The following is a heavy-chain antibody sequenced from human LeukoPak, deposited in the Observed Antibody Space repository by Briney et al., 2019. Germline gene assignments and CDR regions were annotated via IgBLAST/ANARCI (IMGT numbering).Heavy chain of an antibody. CDR3: ATYFYGGDYASYYFDY. V-gene: IGHV4-4*02. D-gene: IGHD2-21*02. CDR1: GGSITSSHW. CDR2: IYHGGTT. J-gene: IGHJ4*02. Sequence: SETLSLTCAVSGGSITSSHWWSWARQPPGKGLEWIGEIYHGGTTNYNPSLKSRVTMSVDESNNQFSLKLSSVTAAHPAVHYRATYFYGGDYASYYFDYWGQGTLVTVSS.